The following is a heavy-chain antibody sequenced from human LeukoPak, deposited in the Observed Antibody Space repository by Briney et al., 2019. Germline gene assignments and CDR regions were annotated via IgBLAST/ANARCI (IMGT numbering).Heavy chain of an antibody. Sequence: SETLSLTCTVSGGSISSSSYYWGWIRQPPGKGLEWIGSIYYSGSTYYNPSLKSRVTISVDTSKNQFSLKLSSVTAADTAVYYCARTTYGDMYYFDYWGQGTLVTVSS. V-gene: IGHV4-39*01. CDR2: IYYSGST. CDR1: GGSISSSSYY. J-gene: IGHJ4*02. CDR3: ARTTYGDMYYFDY. D-gene: IGHD4-17*01.